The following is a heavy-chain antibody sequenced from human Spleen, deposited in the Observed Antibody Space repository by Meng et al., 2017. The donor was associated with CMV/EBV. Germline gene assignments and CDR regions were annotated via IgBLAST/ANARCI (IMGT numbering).Heavy chain of an antibody. CDR2: INSDGSST. Sequence: GGSLRLSSAASGFTFSSYWMHWVRPAPGKGLVWVSRINSDGSSTSYADSVKGRFTISRDNAKNTLYLQMNSLRAEDTAVYYCARMSSERYQLLSFNYYYGMDVWGQGTTVTVSS. CDR3: ARMSSERYQLLSFNYYYGMDV. V-gene: IGHV3-74*01. D-gene: IGHD2-2*01. J-gene: IGHJ6*02. CDR1: GFTFSSYW.